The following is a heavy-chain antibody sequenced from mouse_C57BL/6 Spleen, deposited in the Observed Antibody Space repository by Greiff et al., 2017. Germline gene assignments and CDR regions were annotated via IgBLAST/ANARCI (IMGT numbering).Heavy chain of an antibody. D-gene: IGHD1-1*01. CDR2: IYPGDGDT. J-gene: IGHJ4*01. Sequence: QVQLKQSGAELVKPGASVKISCKASGYAFSSYWMNWVKQRPGKGLEWIGQIYPGDGDTNYNGKFKGKATLTADKSSSTAYMQLSSLTSEDSAVYFCARSYYYGSRSYYNAMCYWGQGTSGTVSS. V-gene: IGHV1-80*01. CDR3: ARSYYYGSRSYYNAMCY. CDR1: GYAFSSYW.